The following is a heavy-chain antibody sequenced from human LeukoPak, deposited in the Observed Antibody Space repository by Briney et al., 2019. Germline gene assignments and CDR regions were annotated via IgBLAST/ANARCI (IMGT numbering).Heavy chain of an antibody. CDR1: GFIFSPYA. CDR3: ARDHNWGFDF. J-gene: IGHJ4*02. Sequence: GGSLRLSCAASGFIFSPYAMNWVRQAPERGLEWVSYISSTYDIYYSDSVRGRFTISRDNDKNSVYLQMNSLRDEDTAVYYCARDHNWGFDFWGQGTLVAVSS. V-gene: IGHV3-48*02. CDR2: ISSTYDI. D-gene: IGHD7-27*01.